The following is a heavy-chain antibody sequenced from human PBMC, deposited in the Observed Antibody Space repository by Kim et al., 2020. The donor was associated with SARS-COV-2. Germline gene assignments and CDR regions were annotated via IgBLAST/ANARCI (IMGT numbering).Heavy chain of an antibody. Sequence: SETLSLTCTVSGGSISSYYWSWIRQPPGKGLEWIGYIYYSGSSNYNPSLKSRLTISVDTSKNQFSLQLSSVTAADTAVYYCASQRDGYNLRFDSWGQGT. CDR1: GGSISSYY. D-gene: IGHD1-1*01. J-gene: IGHJ4*02. CDR2: IYYSGSS. CDR3: ASQRDGYNLRFDS. V-gene: IGHV4-59*08.